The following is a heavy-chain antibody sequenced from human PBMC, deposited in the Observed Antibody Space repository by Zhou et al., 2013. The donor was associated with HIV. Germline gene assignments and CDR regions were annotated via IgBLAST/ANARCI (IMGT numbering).Heavy chain of an antibody. J-gene: IGHJ6*03. Sequence: QVQLVQSGAEVKKPGASVKVSCKASGYTFNSYGINWVREAPGQGLEWMGWISGSNGDTKYAQKFQGRLTVTTDTSTSTAYMELRSLASDDTAVYYCARAYSTSWYGGGFYYMDVWGKGTTVSVSS. D-gene: IGHD4-4*01. CDR1: GYTFNSYG. CDR3: ARAYSTSWYGGGFYYMDV. V-gene: IGHV1-18*01. CDR2: ISGSNGDT.